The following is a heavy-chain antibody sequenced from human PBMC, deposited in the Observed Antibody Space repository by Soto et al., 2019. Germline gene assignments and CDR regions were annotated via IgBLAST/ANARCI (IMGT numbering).Heavy chain of an antibody. D-gene: IGHD6-13*01. CDR3: AKLPMRAGAGTNNFDY. J-gene: IGHJ4*02. CDR2: ISYDGSNK. V-gene: IGHV3-30*18. Sequence: PAASMRLSCAASGITFSSDSMHWVRPAPGKGMEWVAVISYDGSNKYYADSVKGRFTISRDNSKNTLYLQMNSLRAEDTAVYYCAKLPMRAGAGTNNFDYWGQGTLVTVSS. CDR1: GITFSSDS.